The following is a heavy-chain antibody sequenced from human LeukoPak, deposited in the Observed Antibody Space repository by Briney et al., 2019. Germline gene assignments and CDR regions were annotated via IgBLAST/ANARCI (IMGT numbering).Heavy chain of an antibody. CDR2: INPNSGNT. CDR1: GYTFTGYY. V-gene: IGHV1-8*02. Sequence: ASVKVSCKASGYTFTGYYMHWVRQAPGQGHEWMGWINPNSGNTGYAQKFQGRVTMTRNTSISTAYMELSSLRSEDTAVYYCARGSPTWLRSATIIDYWGQGTLVTVSS. J-gene: IGHJ4*02. D-gene: IGHD5-12*01. CDR3: ARGSPTWLRSATIIDY.